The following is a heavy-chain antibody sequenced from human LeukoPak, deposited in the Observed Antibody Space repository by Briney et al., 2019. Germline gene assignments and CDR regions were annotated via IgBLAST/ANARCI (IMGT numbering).Heavy chain of an antibody. CDR3: ARDLNSSSSADY. J-gene: IGHJ4*02. D-gene: IGHD6-6*01. Sequence: ASVKVSCKASGFTFTDYYMHWVRQAPGQGLEWMGWINPNSGGTNYAQKFQGRVTMTRDTSISTAYMELSRLKSDDTAVYYCARDLNSSSSADYWGQGTLVTVSS. CDR2: INPNSGGT. CDR1: GFTFTDYY. V-gene: IGHV1-2*02.